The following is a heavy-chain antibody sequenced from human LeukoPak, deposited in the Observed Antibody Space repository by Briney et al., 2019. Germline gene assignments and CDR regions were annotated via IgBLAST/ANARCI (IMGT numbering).Heavy chain of an antibody. CDR2: IYYSGST. D-gene: IGHD2-2*01. V-gene: IGHV4-59*01. CDR1: GGSISSYY. Sequence: PSETLSLTCTVSGGSISSYYWSWIRQPPGKGLEWIGYIYYSGSTNYNPSLKSRVTISVDTSKNQFSLKLSSVTAADTAVYYCAREGGDCSSTSCPNNWFDPWGQGTLVTVSS. CDR3: AREGGDCSSTSCPNNWFDP. J-gene: IGHJ5*02.